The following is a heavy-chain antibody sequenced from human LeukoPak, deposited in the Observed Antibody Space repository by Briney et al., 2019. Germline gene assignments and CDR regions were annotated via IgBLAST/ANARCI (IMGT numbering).Heavy chain of an antibody. Sequence: PGGSLRLSCAASGFTLWDLAITCVRQAPGKGLEWVSSIGDAGTYYADSVKGRYTISRDNSKNMLYLQLNSLRAGDTAMYYCAKNLGPFDVRGQGTMVTVSS. V-gene: IGHV3-23*03. CDR3: AKNLGPFDV. D-gene: IGHD3-16*01. CDR1: GFTLWDLA. J-gene: IGHJ3*01. CDR2: IGDAGT.